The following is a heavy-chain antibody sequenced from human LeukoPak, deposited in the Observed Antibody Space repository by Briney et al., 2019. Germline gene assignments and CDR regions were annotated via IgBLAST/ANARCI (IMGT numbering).Heavy chain of an antibody. CDR1: GGTFSSYA. Sequence: GASVKVSCKASGGTFSSYAISWVRQAPGQGLEWMGGIIPIFGTANYAQKFQGRVTITTDESTSTAYMELSSLRSEDTAVYYCARDGRGDGYNFGFDYWGQGTLVTVSS. D-gene: IGHD5-24*01. CDR2: IIPIFGTA. J-gene: IGHJ4*02. V-gene: IGHV1-69*05. CDR3: ARDGRGDGYNFGFDY.